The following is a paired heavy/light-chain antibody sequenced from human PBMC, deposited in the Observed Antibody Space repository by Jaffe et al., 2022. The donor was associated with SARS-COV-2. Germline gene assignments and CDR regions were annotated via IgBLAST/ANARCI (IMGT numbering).Heavy chain of an antibody. CDR1: GFTFSSYA. Sequence: EVQLGDSGGGSVQPGGSLRLSCAASGFTFSSYAMSWVRQAPGKGLEWVSDISASGGSTHYADSVKGRFTISRDNSKNTLYLQMNSLRVEDTAVYHCARPNGIQLWSPFDYWGQGTLVTVSS. V-gene: IGHV3-23*04. D-gene: IGHD5-18*01. CDR3: ARPNGIQLWSPFDY. J-gene: IGHJ4*02. CDR2: ISASGGST.
Light chain of an antibody. CDR3: QVWDSNTVI. V-gene: IGLV3-9*01. CDR1: NIGSKD. CDR2: RDI. Sequence: SSELTQPLSVSVALGQTARITCGRDNIGSKDVHWYQQKPGQAPVLVIYRDINRPSGIPERISGSNSGNTATLTIIRAQAGDEADYYCQVWDSNTVIFGGGTKLTVL. J-gene: IGLJ2*01.